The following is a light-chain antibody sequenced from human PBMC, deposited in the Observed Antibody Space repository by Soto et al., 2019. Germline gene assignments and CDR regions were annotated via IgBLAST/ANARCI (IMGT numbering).Light chain of an antibody. V-gene: IGKV4-1*01. CDR2: WAS. CDR3: QQYYSTPQA. J-gene: IGKJ1*01. Sequence: DIVMTQSPDSLAVSLGERATINCKSSQSVLYSSNNNNYLAWYQYKPGQPPKLLIYWASTRESGVPDRFSGSGSGTDFTLTISSLQAEDVAVYYCQQYYSTPQAFGQGTKVEIK. CDR1: QSVLYSSNNNNY.